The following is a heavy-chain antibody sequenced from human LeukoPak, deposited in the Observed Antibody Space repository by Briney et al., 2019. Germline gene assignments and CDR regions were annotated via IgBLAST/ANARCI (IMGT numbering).Heavy chain of an antibody. Sequence: GGSLRLSCAPSGFTFSPYAMYWVRQAPGKGLEWVSGINGGGENTYYADSVKGRFTISRDNSKNTLYLQMNSLRAEDTAIYYCARVVRGGDWFGLWGQGSLVTVSS. V-gene: IGHV3-23*01. J-gene: IGHJ5*02. CDR1: GFTFSPYA. CDR2: INGGGENT. CDR3: ARVVRGGDWFGL. D-gene: IGHD3-10*01.